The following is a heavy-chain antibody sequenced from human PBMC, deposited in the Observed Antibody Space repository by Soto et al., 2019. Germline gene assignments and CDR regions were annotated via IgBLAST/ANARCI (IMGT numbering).Heavy chain of an antibody. J-gene: IGHJ3*02. CDR1: GFTFSSYG. Sequence: PGGSLRLSCAASGFTFSSYGMHWVRQAPGKGLEWVAVIWYDGSNKYYADSVKGRFTISRDNSKNTLYLQMNSLRAEDTAVYYCASRAGIAAETQPDAFDIWGQGTMVTVSS. D-gene: IGHD6-13*01. CDR3: ASRAGIAAETQPDAFDI. CDR2: IWYDGSNK. V-gene: IGHV3-33*01.